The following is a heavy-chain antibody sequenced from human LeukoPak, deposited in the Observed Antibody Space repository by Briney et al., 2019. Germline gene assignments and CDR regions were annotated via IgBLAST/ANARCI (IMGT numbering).Heavy chain of an antibody. D-gene: IGHD3-10*01. CDR2: ISSSGSTI. J-gene: IGHJ4*02. CDR3: ARDLWFGELLLFAFDY. CDR1: GFTFSDYY. Sequence: GGSLRLSCAASGFTFSDYYMSWIRQAPGKGLEWVSYISSSGSTIYYADSVKGRFTISRDNAKNSLYLQMNSLRAEDTAVYYCARDLWFGELLLFAFDYWGQGTLVTVSS. V-gene: IGHV3-11*01.